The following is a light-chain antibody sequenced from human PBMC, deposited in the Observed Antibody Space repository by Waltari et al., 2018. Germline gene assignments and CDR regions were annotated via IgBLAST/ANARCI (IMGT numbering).Light chain of an antibody. Sequence: IVLTQSPGTLSLSPGDRATLPCRASQSVSRSLAWYQQKPGQAPKLLIYCASTRATGIPDRCTGSGAGTDFSGTMSSREPEDFAIYFCQHYVRLPATFGKGTKVEIK. CDR2: CAS. CDR1: QSVSRS. CDR3: QHYVRLPAT. V-gene: IGKV3-20*01. J-gene: IGKJ1*01.